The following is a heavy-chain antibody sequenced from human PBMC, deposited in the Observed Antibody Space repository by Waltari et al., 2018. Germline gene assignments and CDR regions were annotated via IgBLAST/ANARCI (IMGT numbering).Heavy chain of an antibody. CDR2: IYTSGST. CDR3: ARWAHCSSTSCYSWFDP. Sequence: QVQLQESGPGLVKPSETLSLTCTVPGGSIRSDSWSWIRKHAGKGLEWIGRIYTSGSTNYDPSLKSRVTMSVDTSKNQFSLKLSSVTAADTAVYYCARWAHCSSTSCYSWFDPWGQGTLVTVSS. J-gene: IGHJ5*02. D-gene: IGHD2-2*02. V-gene: IGHV4-4*07. CDR1: GGSIRSDS.